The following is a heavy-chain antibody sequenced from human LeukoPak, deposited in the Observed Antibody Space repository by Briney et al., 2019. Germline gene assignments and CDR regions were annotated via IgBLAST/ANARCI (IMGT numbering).Heavy chain of an antibody. CDR2: ISSSSSYI. Sequence: GGSLRLSCAASGFTFSSYSMNWVRQAPGKGLEWVSSISSSSSYIYYADSVKGRFTISRDDAKNSVYLQMNSLRAEDTAVYYCAKEGSSQQLDHFDYWGQGTLVTVSS. J-gene: IGHJ4*02. CDR1: GFTFSSYS. CDR3: AKEGSSQQLDHFDY. V-gene: IGHV3-21*04. D-gene: IGHD6-13*01.